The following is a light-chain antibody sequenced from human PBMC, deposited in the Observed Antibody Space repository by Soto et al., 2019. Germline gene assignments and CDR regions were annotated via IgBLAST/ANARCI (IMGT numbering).Light chain of an antibody. Sequence: DIQMTQSPSSLSASVGDRVTITCRASQSLSTYLNWYQQKPGKAPKLLIYAASSLQSGVPSRFSGSGSGTDFTLTISSLQPEDFATYYCQQSYSTLTFGPGTTVDIK. J-gene: IGKJ3*01. V-gene: IGKV1-39*01. CDR3: QQSYSTLT. CDR1: QSLSTY. CDR2: AAS.